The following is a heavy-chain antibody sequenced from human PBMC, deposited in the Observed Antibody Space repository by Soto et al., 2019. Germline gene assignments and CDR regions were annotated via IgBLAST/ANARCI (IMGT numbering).Heavy chain of an antibody. V-gene: IGHV3-23*01. J-gene: IGHJ3*02. CDR1: GFTFSSYA. CDR2: ISGSGGST. Sequence: HPGGSPRLSCAASGFTFSSYAMSWVRQAPGKGLEWVSAISGSGGSTYYADSVKGRFTISRDNSKNTLYLQMNSLRAEDTAVYYCAKDYIRHRAVPPFAFDIWGQGTMVTVSS. CDR3: AKDYIRHRAVPPFAFDI. D-gene: IGHD6-19*01.